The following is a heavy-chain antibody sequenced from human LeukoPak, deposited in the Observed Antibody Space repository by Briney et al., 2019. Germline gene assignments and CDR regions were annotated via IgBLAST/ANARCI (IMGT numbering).Heavy chain of an antibody. V-gene: IGHV4-30-4*08. J-gene: IGHJ3*02. CDR1: GFTVSNNS. D-gene: IGHD3-22*01. CDR3: ASSLYDSSGYYPTEAFDI. Sequence: LRLSCAASGFTVSNNSMSWIRQPPAKGLEWIGYIYYSGSTYYNPSLKSRVTISVDTSKNQFSLKLSSVTAADTAVYYCASSLYDSSGYYPTEAFDIWGQGTMVTVSS. CDR2: IYYSGST.